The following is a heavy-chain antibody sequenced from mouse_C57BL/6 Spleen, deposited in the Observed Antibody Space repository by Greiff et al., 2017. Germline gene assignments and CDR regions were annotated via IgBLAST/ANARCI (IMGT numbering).Heavy chain of an antibody. V-gene: IGHV1-54*01. CDR2: INPGSGGT. CDR3: ARSDGYYGYYAMDY. J-gene: IGHJ4*01. D-gene: IGHD2-3*01. Sequence: VQLQQSGAELVRPGTSVKVSCKASGYAFTNYLIEWVKQRPGQGLEWIGVINPGSGGTNYNEKFKGKATLTADKSSSTAYMQLSSLTSEDSAVYFCARSDGYYGYYAMDYWGQGTSVTVSS. CDR1: GYAFTNYL.